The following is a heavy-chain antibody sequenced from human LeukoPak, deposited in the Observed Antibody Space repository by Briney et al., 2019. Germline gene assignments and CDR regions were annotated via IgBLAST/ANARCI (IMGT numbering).Heavy chain of an antibody. CDR3: AREIQLWLGRFFDY. J-gene: IGHJ4*02. V-gene: IGHV4-59*01. CDR2: IFYSGST. Sequence: SETLSLTCTVSGGSISSYYWSWIRQPPGKGLEWIGCIFYSGSTSYNPSLKSRVAISVDTSKNQFSLKLSSVTAADTAVYYCAREIQLWLGRFFDYWGQGTLVTVSS. D-gene: IGHD5-18*01. CDR1: GGSISSYY.